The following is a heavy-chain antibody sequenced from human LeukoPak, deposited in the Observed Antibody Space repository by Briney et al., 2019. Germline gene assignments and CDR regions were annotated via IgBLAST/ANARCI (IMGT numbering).Heavy chain of an antibody. CDR2: ISSSGSTI. Sequence: GGSLRLSCAASGFTFSSYEMNWVRQAPGKGLEWVSYISSSGSTIYYADSVKGRFTISRDNAKNSLYLQMNSLRAEDTAVYYSARSGGNALSEYFQHWGQGTLVTVSS. CDR3: ARSGGNALSEYFQH. CDR1: GFTFSSYE. D-gene: IGHD1-14*01. J-gene: IGHJ1*01. V-gene: IGHV3-48*03.